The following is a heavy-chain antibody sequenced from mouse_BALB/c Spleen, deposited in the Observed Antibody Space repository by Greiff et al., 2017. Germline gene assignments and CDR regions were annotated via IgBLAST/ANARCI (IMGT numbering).Heavy chain of an antibody. CDR2: IDPYDSET. D-gene: IGHD2-1*01. CDR3: ARGGGNYDYYAMDY. J-gene: IGHJ4*01. Sequence: QVHVKQPGAELVRPGASVKLSCKASGYTFTSYWMNWVKQRPEQGLEWIGRIDPYDSETHYNQKFKDKAILTVDKSSSTAYMQLSSLTSEDSAVYYCARGGGNYDYYAMDYWGQGTSVTVSS. CDR1: GYTFTSYW. V-gene: IGHV1-52*01.